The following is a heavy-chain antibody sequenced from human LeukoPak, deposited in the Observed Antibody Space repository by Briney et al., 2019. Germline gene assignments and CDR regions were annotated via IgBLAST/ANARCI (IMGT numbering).Heavy chain of an antibody. CDR3: ARDRALVAARSYYYYMDV. CDR2: IYTSGST. V-gene: IGHV4-4*07. D-gene: IGHD6-6*01. CDR1: GGSISSYY. J-gene: IGHJ6*03. Sequence: PSETLSLTCTVSGGSISSYYWSWIRQPAGKGLEWIGRIYTSGSTNYNPSLKSRVTMSIDTSKNQFSLKLSSVTAADTAVYYCARDRALVAARSYYYYMDVWGKGTTVTVSS.